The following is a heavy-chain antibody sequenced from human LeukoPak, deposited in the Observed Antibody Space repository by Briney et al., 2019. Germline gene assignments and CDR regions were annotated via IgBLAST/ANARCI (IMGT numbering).Heavy chain of an antibody. CDR1: GFTFSSYG. CDR3: AKAHSSSRDYFDY. V-gene: IGHV3-30*18. Sequence: GGSLRLSCAASGFTFSSYGMHWVRQAPGKGLEWVAVISYDGSNKYYADSVKGRFAISRDNAKNSLYLQINSLRAEDMALYYCAKAHSSSRDYFDYWGQGTLVTVSS. D-gene: IGHD6-13*01. J-gene: IGHJ4*02. CDR2: ISYDGSNK.